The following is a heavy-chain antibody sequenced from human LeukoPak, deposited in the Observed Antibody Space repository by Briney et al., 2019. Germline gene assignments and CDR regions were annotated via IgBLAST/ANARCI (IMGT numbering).Heavy chain of an antibody. CDR1: GFTFRSFG. J-gene: IGHJ4*02. CDR2: ISGSGSNT. V-gene: IGHV3-23*01. D-gene: IGHD3-10*01. Sequence: PGGSLRLSCAASGFTFRSFGMSWVRQAPGKGLEWVSGISGSGSNTYYADSVKGRFTISRDISKNTLYLQMNSLRAEDTALYYCAKDVRVYGLYYFDNWGQGTLVTVSS. CDR3: AKDVRVYGLYYFDN.